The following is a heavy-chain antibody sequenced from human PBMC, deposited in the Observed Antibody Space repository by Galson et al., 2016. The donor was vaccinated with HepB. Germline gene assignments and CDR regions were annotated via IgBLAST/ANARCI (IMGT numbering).Heavy chain of an antibody. J-gene: IGHJ4*02. V-gene: IGHV3-74*01. Sequence: LRLSCAASGFTFSSYWMHWVRQAPGKGLVWVSRIESDESSTSYADSVKGRFTISRDNAKNTLYLQMFSLSAEDTGVYYCVREAPWSYLFKYWGQGTLVTVSS. CDR1: GFTFSSYW. CDR2: IESDESST. D-gene: IGHD1-26*01. CDR3: VREAPWSYLFKY.